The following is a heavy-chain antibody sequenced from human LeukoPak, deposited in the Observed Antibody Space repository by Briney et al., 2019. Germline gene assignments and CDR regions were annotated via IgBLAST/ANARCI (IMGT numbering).Heavy chain of an antibody. Sequence: GASVKVSCKASGYTFTSYDINWVRQAPGQGLEWMGGIIPIFGTANYAQKFQGRVTITADESTSTAYMELSSLRSEDTAVYYCARVLGYSSSSVGWFDPWGQGTLVTVSS. CDR1: GYTFTSYD. CDR3: ARVLGYSSSSVGWFDP. V-gene: IGHV1-69*13. D-gene: IGHD6-13*01. CDR2: IIPIFGTA. J-gene: IGHJ5*02.